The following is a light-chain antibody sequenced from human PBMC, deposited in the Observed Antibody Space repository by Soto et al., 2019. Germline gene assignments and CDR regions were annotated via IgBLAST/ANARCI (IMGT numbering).Light chain of an antibody. J-gene: IGKJ1*01. CDR3: QQYYSPPST. Sequence: EIAMTQSPATLSVSPVERATLSCRASQSITSSCFAWYQQKPGQAPKLLIYDASRMASDIPDRFSGSGSGTDFTLTISSLQPEDFAAYYCQQYYSPPSTFGQGTEVDIK. CDR2: DAS. CDR1: QSITSSC. V-gene: IGKV3-20*01.